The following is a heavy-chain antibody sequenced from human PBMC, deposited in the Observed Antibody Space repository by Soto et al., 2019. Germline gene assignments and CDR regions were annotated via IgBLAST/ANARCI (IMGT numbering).Heavy chain of an antibody. D-gene: IGHD1-26*01. CDR1: GFTFSNAW. CDR2: IKSKTDGGTT. V-gene: IGHV3-15*07. J-gene: IGHJ3*02. CDR3: TTGPLIVGATYAIDI. Sequence: GGSLRLSCAASGFTFSNAWMNWVRQAPGKGLEWVGRIKSKTDGGTTDYAAPVKGRFTISRDDSKNTLYLQMNSLKTEDTAVYYCTTGPLIVGATYAIDIWGQGTMVTVS.